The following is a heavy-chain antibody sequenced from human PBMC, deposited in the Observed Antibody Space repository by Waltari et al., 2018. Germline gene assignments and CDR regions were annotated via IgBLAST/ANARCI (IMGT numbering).Heavy chain of an antibody. CDR1: GFLLTATGMS. CDR3: ARIGVPGYLDR. J-gene: IGHJ4*02. CDR2: VDRDDDK. Sequence: VTLRESGPALVKPTQTLTLTCSVSGFLLTATGMSVTWIRQPPGKALEWLARVDRDDDKKYNTSLESRLTISKDTSRNQVVLTMTNMQPVDTATYFCARIGVPGYLDRWGQGILVTVSS. D-gene: IGHD3-9*01. V-gene: IGHV2-70*11.